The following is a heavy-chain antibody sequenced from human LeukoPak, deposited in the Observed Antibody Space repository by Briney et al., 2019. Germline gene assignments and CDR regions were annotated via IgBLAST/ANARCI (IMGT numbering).Heavy chain of an antibody. Sequence: GGSLRLSCAASGFTFSSYWMHWVRRAPGKGLVWVSRINSDGSSTSYADSVKGRFTISRDNAKNTLYLQMNSLRAEDTAVYYCARVRSSITIFGDGFDIWGQGTMVTVSS. D-gene: IGHD3-3*01. V-gene: IGHV3-74*01. CDR3: ARVRSSITIFGDGFDI. CDR2: INSDGSST. CDR1: GFTFSSYW. J-gene: IGHJ3*02.